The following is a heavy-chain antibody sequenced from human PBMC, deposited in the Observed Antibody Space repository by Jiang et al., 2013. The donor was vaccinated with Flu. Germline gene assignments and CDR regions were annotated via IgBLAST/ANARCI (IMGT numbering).Heavy chain of an antibody. CDR1: GFSFSNYG. V-gene: IGHV3-30*02. Sequence: GGVVQPGGSLRPSCAASGFSFSNYGMHWVRQAPGKGLEWVALIRSDGGKQYYSDSVKGRFTISRDNSNNTLYLQMSSLRVDDTAVYFCAKDSSSSWYFDLWGRGTLVTVSS. CDR2: IRSDGGKQ. J-gene: IGHJ2*01. D-gene: IGHD6-6*01. CDR3: AKDSSSSWYFDL.